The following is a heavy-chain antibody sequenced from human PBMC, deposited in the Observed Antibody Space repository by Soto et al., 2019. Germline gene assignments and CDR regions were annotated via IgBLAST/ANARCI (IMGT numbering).Heavy chain of an antibody. V-gene: IGHV6-1*01. Sequence: VQLQQSGPGLVKPSQTLSLTCAISGDSVSSNSAAWNWIRQSPSRGLEWLGRTYYRSKWYNDYEVSVKSRITINPDTSKNQFSLQLNSVTPEDTAVYYCARSLYDFWSGRRKGGEGDWFDPWGQGTLVTVSS. CDR3: ARSLYDFWSGRRKGGEGDWFDP. J-gene: IGHJ5*02. CDR1: GDSVSSNSAA. D-gene: IGHD3-3*01. CDR2: TYYRSKWYN.